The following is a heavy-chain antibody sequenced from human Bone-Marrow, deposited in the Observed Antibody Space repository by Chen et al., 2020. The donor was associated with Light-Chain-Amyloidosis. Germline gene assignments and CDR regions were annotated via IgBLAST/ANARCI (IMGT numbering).Heavy chain of an antibody. CDR3: ARRRDGYNVDY. V-gene: IGHV5-51*01. Sequence: EVQLEQSGPEVKKPGESLKISCQGPGYTFPNYWIGWVRPMPGKGLEWMWVIYPDDADARYSPSFERQVTISADKSITTAYLQWRSLKASDTAMYYCARRRDGYNVDYWGQGTLVTVS. CDR2: IYPDDADA. J-gene: IGHJ4*02. CDR1: GYTFPNYW. D-gene: IGHD5-12*01.